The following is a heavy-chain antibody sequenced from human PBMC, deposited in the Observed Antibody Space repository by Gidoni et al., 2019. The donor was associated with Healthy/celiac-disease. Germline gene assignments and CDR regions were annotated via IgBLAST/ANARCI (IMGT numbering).Heavy chain of an antibody. CDR2: IRSKAYGGTT. CDR3: TSFSAGDSSGYWIVDY. D-gene: IGHD3-22*01. V-gene: IGHV3-49*03. Sequence: SCTASGFTFGDYAMSWFRQAPGQGLEWVGFIRSKAYGGTTEYAASVKGRFTISRDDSKSIAYLQMNSLKTEDTAVYYCTSFSAGDSSGYWIVDYWGQGTLVTVSS. CDR1: GFTFGDYA. J-gene: IGHJ4*02.